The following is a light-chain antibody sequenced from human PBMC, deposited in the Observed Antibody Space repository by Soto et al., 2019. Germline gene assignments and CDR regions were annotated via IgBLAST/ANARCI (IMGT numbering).Light chain of an antibody. CDR1: QSVSSSY. Sequence: EMVLTQSPGTLSLSPGERATLSCRASQSVSSSYLAWYQQKPGQAPRLLIYGASSRATGIPDRVSGSGSGTDFTLTISRLEPEDFEVYYCQQYGSSLWTVGQGTKVDIK. CDR2: GAS. CDR3: QQYGSSLWT. V-gene: IGKV3-20*01. J-gene: IGKJ1*01.